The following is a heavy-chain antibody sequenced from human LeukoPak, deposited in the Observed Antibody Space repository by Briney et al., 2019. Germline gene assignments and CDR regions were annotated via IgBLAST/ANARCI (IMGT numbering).Heavy chain of an antibody. CDR2: INPSGGST. CDR3: ARALLRYFDWLCLGY. Sequence: ASVKVSCKASGYTFTSYYMHWVRQAPGQGLEWMGIINPSGGSTSYAQKFQGRVTMTRDTSTSTVYMELSSLRSEDTAVYYCARALLRYFDWLCLGYWGQGTLVTVSS. V-gene: IGHV1-46*03. D-gene: IGHD3-9*01. CDR1: GYTFTSYY. J-gene: IGHJ4*02.